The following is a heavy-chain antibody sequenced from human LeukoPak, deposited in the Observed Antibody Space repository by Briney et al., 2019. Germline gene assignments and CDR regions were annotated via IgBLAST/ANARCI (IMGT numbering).Heavy chain of an antibody. Sequence: PGGSLRLSCAASGFTFSSYAMSWVRQGPERGLEWVSTISGSGDSIYYADSVEGRFTISRDNSKNTLYLEVNSLRADDTAIYYCAKNPTHAAAGIYFDCWGQGTLVTVSS. V-gene: IGHV3-23*01. CDR2: ISGSGDSI. CDR3: AKNPTHAAAGIYFDC. D-gene: IGHD6-13*01. J-gene: IGHJ4*02. CDR1: GFTFSSYA.